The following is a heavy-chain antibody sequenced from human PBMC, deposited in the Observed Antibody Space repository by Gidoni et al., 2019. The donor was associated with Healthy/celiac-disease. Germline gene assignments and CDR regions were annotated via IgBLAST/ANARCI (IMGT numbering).Heavy chain of an antibody. V-gene: IGHV4-39*01. J-gene: IGHJ6*02. CDR2: IYYSGST. CDR3: ARQFSGYDFWSGYYTPYYYYGMDV. Sequence: QLQLQESGPGLVKPSETLSLTCTVSGGSISSSSYYWGWIRQPPGKGLEWIGSIYYSGSTYYNPSLKSRVTISVDTSKNQFSLKLSSVTAADTAVYYCARQFSGYDFWSGYYTPYYYYGMDVWGQGTTVTVSS. D-gene: IGHD3-3*01. CDR1: GGSISSSSYY.